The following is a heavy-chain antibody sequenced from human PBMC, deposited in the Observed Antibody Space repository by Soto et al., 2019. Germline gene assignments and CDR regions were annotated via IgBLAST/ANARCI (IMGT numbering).Heavy chain of an antibody. CDR3: ARHHGPTTSENWLDP. Sequence: QVHLVQSGVEVKTPGASVKVSCQASGYTFFTYDISWVRQAPGQGLEWMGWISTYSGDTKYAQKFQGRVTMTTDTSTTTAYLDLRSLRSDDTTVYYCARHHGPTTSENWLDPCGQGTLVTVSS. V-gene: IGHV1-18*01. D-gene: IGHD5-12*01. CDR1: GYTFFTYD. J-gene: IGHJ5*02. CDR2: ISTYSGDT.